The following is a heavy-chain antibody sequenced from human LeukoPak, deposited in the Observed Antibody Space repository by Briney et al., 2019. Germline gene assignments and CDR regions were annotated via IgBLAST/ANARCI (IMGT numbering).Heavy chain of an antibody. Sequence: PGGSLRLSCAASGFSFTYYAMHWVRRAPGKGLEWVSVIFGAGTTYYADSVKGRFTISRDNSKNTLYLQMNSLRAEDTAVYYCARAIQFGGYFDYWGQGTLVTVST. J-gene: IGHJ4*02. CDR1: GFSFTYYA. V-gene: IGHV3-53*01. D-gene: IGHD2-15*01. CDR2: IFGAGTT. CDR3: ARAIQFGGYFDY.